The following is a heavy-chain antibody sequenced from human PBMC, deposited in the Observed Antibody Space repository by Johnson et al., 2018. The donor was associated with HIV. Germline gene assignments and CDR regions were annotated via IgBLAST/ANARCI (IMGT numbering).Heavy chain of an antibody. V-gene: IGHV3-23*04. D-gene: IGHD7-27*01. Sequence: VQLVESGGGVVQPGRSLRLSCAASGFTFSSYAMSWVRQAPGKGLEWVSAISGSGGSTYYADSVKGRFTISRDNSKNTLYLQMNSLRAEDTAVYYCAKAVTGEGAFDIWGQGTMVTVSS. CDR2: ISGSGGST. CDR3: AKAVTGEGAFDI. J-gene: IGHJ3*02. CDR1: GFTFSSYA.